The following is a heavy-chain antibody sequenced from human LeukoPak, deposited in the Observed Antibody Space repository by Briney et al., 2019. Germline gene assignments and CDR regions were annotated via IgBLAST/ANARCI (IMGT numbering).Heavy chain of an antibody. CDR1: GGSISSYC. CDR2: IYYSGST. Sequence: SEPLSLTCTVSGGSISSYCWSWIRQPPGKGLEGIGYIYYSGSTNYNPSLKSRVTISVDTSKNQFSLKLSSVTAADTAVYYCARDYKYYGSGSNYYYGMDVWGQGTTVTVSS. D-gene: IGHD3-10*01. CDR3: ARDYKYYGSGSNYYYGMDV. J-gene: IGHJ6*02. V-gene: IGHV4-59*01.